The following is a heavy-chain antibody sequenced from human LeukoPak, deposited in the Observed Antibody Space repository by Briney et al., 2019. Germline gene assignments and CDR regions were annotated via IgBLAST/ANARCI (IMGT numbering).Heavy chain of an antibody. CDR1: GFTFSSYA. CDR3: AKNLHSSSSIGSWYFDL. D-gene: IGHD6-6*01. J-gene: IGHJ2*01. CDR2: ISYDGSNK. Sequence: GRSLRLSCAASGFTFSSYAMHWVRQAPGKGLEWVAVISYDGSNKYYADSVKGRLTISRDNSKNTLYLQMNSLRVDDTAAYYCAKNLHSSSSIGSWYFDLWGRGTLVTVSS. V-gene: IGHV3-30-3*02.